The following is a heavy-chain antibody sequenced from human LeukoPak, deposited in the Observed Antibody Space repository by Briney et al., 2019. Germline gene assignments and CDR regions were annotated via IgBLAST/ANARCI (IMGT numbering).Heavy chain of an antibody. J-gene: IGHJ3*02. D-gene: IGHD3-22*01. V-gene: IGHV4-34*01. Sequence: PSETLSLTCAVYGGSFSGYYWSWIRQPPGKGLEWIGEINHSGSTHYNPSLKSRVTISVDTSKNQFSLKLSSVTAADTAVYYCARGPRRYYDSSGYHLGYRAFDIWGQGTMVTVSS. CDR2: INHSGST. CDR1: GGSFSGYY. CDR3: ARGPRRYYDSSGYHLGYRAFDI.